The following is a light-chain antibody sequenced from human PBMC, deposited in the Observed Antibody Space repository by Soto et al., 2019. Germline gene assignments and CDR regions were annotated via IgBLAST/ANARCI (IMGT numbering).Light chain of an antibody. J-gene: IGLJ1*01. Sequence: QSALTRPASVSGSPGQSITISCTGTSSDVGSYHLVSWYQHHPGKPLKFMIYEGTKRPSGVSNRFSGSKSGNTASLTISGLRAEDEAEYYCCSYAGGGTFVFGTGTKVTVL. CDR2: EGT. CDR1: SSDVGSYHL. CDR3: CSYAGGGTFV. V-gene: IGLV2-23*01.